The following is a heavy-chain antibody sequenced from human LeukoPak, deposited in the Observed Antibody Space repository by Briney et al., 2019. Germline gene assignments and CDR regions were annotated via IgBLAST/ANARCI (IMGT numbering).Heavy chain of an antibody. CDR3: ARDENLRFEDYYYGMDV. CDR1: GYTFTSYG. CDR2: ISAYNGNT. D-gene: IGHD3-3*01. Sequence: ASVKVSCKASGYTFTSYGISWVRRAPGQGLEWMGWISAYNGNTNYAQKLQGRVTMTTDTSTSTAYMELRSLRSDDTAVYYCARDENLRFEDYYYGMDVWGQGTTVTVSS. J-gene: IGHJ6*02. V-gene: IGHV1-18*01.